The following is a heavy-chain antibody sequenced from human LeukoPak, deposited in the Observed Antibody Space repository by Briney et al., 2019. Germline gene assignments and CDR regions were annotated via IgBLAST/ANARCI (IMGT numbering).Heavy chain of an antibody. V-gene: IGHV4-59*01. CDR1: GGSSSGYY. J-gene: IGHJ4*02. CDR2: IYNSGST. CDR3: ARGGLYSSSWYYFNS. D-gene: IGHD6-13*01. Sequence: SSETLSLTCTVSGGSSSGYYWSWIRQPPGKGLEWMGYIYNSGSTNYNPSLKSRVTISVDTSKNQFSLKLNSVTAADTAVYYCARGGLYSSSWYYFNSWGQGTLVTVSS.